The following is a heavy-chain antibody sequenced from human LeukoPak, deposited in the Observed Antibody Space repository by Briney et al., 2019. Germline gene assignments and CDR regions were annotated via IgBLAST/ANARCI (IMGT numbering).Heavy chain of an antibody. V-gene: IGHV3-48*04. J-gene: IGHJ4*02. CDR1: GFTFSDYS. CDR3: ARGCGLHLSPAPSYYDSRCRYFDA. Sequence: GGSLRLSCAASGFTFSDYSMEWVRQAPGKGLEWISYISSTITTIYYADSVRGRFTTSRDNAKNSLYLQMNSLRAEDTAVYYCARGCGLHLSPAPSYYDSRCRYFDAWGQGTLVTVSS. D-gene: IGHD3-22*01. CDR2: ISSTITTI.